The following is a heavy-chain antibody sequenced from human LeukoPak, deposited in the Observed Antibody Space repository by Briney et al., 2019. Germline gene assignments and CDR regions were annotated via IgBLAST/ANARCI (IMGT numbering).Heavy chain of an antibody. J-gene: IGHJ3*02. Sequence: SETLSLTCTVSGYSISSGYYWGWIRQPPGKGLEWIGYIYYSGSTNYNPSLKSRVTISVDTSKNQFSLKLSSVTAADTAVYYCARDEATADAFDIWGQGTMVTVSS. D-gene: IGHD5-12*01. CDR3: ARDEATADAFDI. V-gene: IGHV4-61*01. CDR1: GYSISSGYY. CDR2: IYYSGST.